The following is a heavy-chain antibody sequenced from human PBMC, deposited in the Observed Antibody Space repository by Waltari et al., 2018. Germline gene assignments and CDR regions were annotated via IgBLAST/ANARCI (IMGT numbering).Heavy chain of an antibody. Sequence: QVQLVQSGAEVKKPGASVKVSCKASGYTFTGYYMHWVRQAPGQGLEWMGRSKPNSGGTNSAQKFQGRVTMTRYKSISTAYMELSRLRSDDTAVYYCARGYLLYPMFGSLDYWGQGTLVTVSS. D-gene: IGHD1-26*01. CDR1: GYTFTGYY. V-gene: IGHV1-2*06. CDR2: SKPNSGGT. J-gene: IGHJ4*02. CDR3: ARGYLLYPMFGSLDY.